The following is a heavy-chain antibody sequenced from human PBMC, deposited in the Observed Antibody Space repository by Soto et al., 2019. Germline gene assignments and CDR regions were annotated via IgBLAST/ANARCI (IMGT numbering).Heavy chain of an antibody. V-gene: IGHV4-61*01. CDR2: IYYSGST. D-gene: IGHD6-19*01. CDR3: AVARSSGWYGGYFDY. CDR1: GGSVSSGSYY. J-gene: IGHJ4*02. Sequence: PSETLSLTCTVSGGSVSSGSYYWSWIRQPPGKGLEWIGYIYYSGSTNYNPSLKSRVTISVDTSKNQFSLKLSSVTAADTAVYYCAVARSSGWYGGYFDYWGQGTLVTVSS.